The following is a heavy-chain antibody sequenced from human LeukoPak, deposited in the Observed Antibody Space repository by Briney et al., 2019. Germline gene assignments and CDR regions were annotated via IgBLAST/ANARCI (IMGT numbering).Heavy chain of an antibody. V-gene: IGHV1-2*02. J-gene: IGHJ4*02. CDR3: ARDRQLLWFGEPGLFDY. D-gene: IGHD3-10*01. CDR1: GYTFTGYY. Sequence: ALVKVSCKASGYTFTGYYMHWVRQAPGQGLEWMGWINPNSGGTNYAQKFQGRVTMTRDTSISTAYMELSRLRSDDTAVYYCARDRQLLWFGEPGLFDYWGQGTLVTVSS. CDR2: INPNSGGT.